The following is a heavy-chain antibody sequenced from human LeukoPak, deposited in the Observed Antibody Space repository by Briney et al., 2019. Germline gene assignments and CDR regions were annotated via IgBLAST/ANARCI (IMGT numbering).Heavy chain of an antibody. CDR1: GYSFTSYA. CDR2: INPSGGST. D-gene: IGHD6-13*01. J-gene: IGHJ4*02. V-gene: IGHV1-46*01. Sequence: ASVKVSCKASGYSFTSYAMHWVRQAPGQGLEWMGIINPSGGSTSYAQKFQGRVTMTRDTSTSTVYMELSSLRSEDTAVYYCARYIAAAKYFDYWGQGTLVTVSS. CDR3: ARYIAAAKYFDY.